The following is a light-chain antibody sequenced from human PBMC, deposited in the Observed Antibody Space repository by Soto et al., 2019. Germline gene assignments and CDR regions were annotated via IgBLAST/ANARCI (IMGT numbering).Light chain of an antibody. CDR1: QDISNY. J-gene: IGKJ4*01. CDR2: DAS. CDR3: QQYDNLPLT. V-gene: IGKV1-33*01. Sequence: DIQMTQSPSSLSASVGDRVTSTCQASQDISNYLNWYQQKPGKAPKLLIYDASNLETVVPSRFSGSGSGTDFTFTIISLQPEDIATYYCQQYDNLPLTFGGGTKVEIK.